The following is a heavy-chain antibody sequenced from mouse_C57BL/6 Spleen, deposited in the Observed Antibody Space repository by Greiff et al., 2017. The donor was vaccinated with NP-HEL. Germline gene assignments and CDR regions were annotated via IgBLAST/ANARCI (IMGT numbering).Heavy chain of an antibody. V-gene: IGHV1-82*01. CDR2: IYPGDGDT. D-gene: IGHD4-1*01. CDR1: GYAFSSSW. J-gene: IGHJ2*01. Sequence: VQLQQSGPELVKPGASVKISCKASGYAFSSSWMNWVKQRPGKGLEWIGRIYPGDGDTNYNGKFKGKATLTADKSSSTAYMQLSSLTSEDSAVYFCARRLTGRGFDYWGQGTTLTVSS. CDR3: ARRLTGRGFDY.